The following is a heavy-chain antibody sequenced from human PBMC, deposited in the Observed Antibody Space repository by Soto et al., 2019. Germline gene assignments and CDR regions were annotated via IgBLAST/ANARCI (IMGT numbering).Heavy chain of an antibody. Sequence: QVQLVQSGAEVKKAGASVKVSCKASGYTFTSYAVHWVRQAPGQSLEWIGWINAGTGNTKYSQKLQGRVTITRDTSASTVFMELSSLKSEDTAVYYCARGCSGGSCYIFEYWGQGTLVTVSS. CDR2: INAGTGNT. V-gene: IGHV1-3*01. J-gene: IGHJ4*02. CDR3: ARGCSGGSCYIFEY. D-gene: IGHD2-15*01. CDR1: GYTFTSYA.